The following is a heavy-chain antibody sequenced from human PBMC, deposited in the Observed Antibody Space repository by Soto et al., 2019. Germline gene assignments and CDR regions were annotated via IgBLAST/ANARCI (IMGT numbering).Heavy chain of an antibody. D-gene: IGHD2-15*01. CDR2: IYYTGST. CDR1: GGSISSYY. Sequence: SETLSLTCTVSGGSISSYYWSWIRQPPGKGLEWIGFIYYTGSTSYNPSLKSRVTISMDTSKNQFSLKLTSVTAADTAVYYCGSALFCSGGSCSFAPGGQGTL. J-gene: IGHJ5*02. V-gene: IGHV4-59*01. CDR3: GSALFCSGGSCSFAP.